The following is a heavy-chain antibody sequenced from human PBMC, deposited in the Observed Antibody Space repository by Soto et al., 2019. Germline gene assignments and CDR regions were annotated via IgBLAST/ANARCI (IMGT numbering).Heavy chain of an antibody. J-gene: IGHJ4*02. V-gene: IGHV1-69*08. CDR2: IIPILGIA. CDR1: GGTFSSYT. Sequence: QVQLVQSGAEVKKPGSSVKVSCKASGGTFSSYTISWVRQAPGQGLEWMGRIIPILGIANYAQKFQGRVTITADKSTSTVYMELSSLRSEDTAVYYCARDYGDYGYDYWGQGTLVTVSS. CDR3: ARDYGDYGYDY. D-gene: IGHD4-17*01.